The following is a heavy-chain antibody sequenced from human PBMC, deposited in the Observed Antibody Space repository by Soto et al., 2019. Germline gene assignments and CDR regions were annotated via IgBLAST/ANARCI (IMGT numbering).Heavy chain of an antibody. CDR1: GFTFSSYA. D-gene: IGHD6-19*01. V-gene: IGHV3-23*01. Sequence: GGSLRLACAASGFTFSSYAMSWVRQAPGKGLEWVSAISGSGGSTYYADSVKGRFTISRDNSKNTLYLQMNSLRAEDTAVYYCAKDWVRWLVVPAAAFDIWGQRTMVTVSS. J-gene: IGHJ3*02. CDR3: AKDWVRWLVVPAAAFDI. CDR2: ISGSGGST.